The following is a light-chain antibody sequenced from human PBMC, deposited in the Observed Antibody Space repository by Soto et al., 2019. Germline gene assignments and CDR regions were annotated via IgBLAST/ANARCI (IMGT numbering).Light chain of an antibody. CDR3: RSYTGSSRYV. J-gene: IGLJ1*01. CDR1: SSDVGKYDR. CDR2: EVT. Sequence: QSALTQPPSVSGSPGQSVTISCTGTSSDVGKYDRVSWYQQPPGTAPKLIIYEVTNRPSGVPARFSGSKSGNTASLTISGLQAEDEAEYYCRSYTGSSRYVFGTGTKVTVL. V-gene: IGLV2-18*02.